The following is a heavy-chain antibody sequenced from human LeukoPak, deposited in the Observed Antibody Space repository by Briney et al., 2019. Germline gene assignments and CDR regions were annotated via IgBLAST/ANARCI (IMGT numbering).Heavy chain of an antibody. J-gene: IGHJ4*02. V-gene: IGHV4-39*07. CDR3: ARIAVSSGWGYFDY. D-gene: IGHD6-19*01. Sequence: PSETLSLTCTVSGDSISSSSYYWGWIRQPPGKKLEWIGSIYYSGGTYYNPSLKSRVTISVDTSKNQFSLKLSSVTAADTAVYYCARIAVSSGWGYFDYWGQGTLVTASS. CDR2: IYYSGGT. CDR1: GDSISSSSYY.